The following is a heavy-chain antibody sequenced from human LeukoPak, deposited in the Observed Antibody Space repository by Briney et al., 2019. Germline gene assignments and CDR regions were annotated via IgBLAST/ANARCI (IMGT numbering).Heavy chain of an antibody. Sequence: ASVTVPCKASGYTFTGYYMHWVRQVPGQGLEWMGWINPNSGGTNYAQKFQGWVTMTRDTSISTAYMELSRLRSDDTAVYYCARVRDYGDQHYYYGMDVWGQGTTVTVSS. CDR2: INPNSGGT. CDR1: GYTFTGYY. J-gene: IGHJ6*02. CDR3: ARVRDYGDQHYYYGMDV. D-gene: IGHD4-17*01. V-gene: IGHV1-2*04.